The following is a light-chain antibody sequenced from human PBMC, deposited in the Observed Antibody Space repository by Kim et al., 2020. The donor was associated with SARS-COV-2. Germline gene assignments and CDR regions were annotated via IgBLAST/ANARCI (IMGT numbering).Light chain of an antibody. Sequence: ASLGHRVTITCRASQDIANSLAWYQQKPGKVPKFLIYAASTLQSGVPSRFSGSGSGTEFTLTVGSLQTEDVATYYCQKYNSAPWTFGPGTKVDIK. V-gene: IGKV1-27*01. CDR3: QKYNSAPWT. J-gene: IGKJ1*01. CDR1: QDIANS. CDR2: AAS.